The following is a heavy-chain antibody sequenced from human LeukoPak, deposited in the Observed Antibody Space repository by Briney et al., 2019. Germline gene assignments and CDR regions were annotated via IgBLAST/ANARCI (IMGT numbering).Heavy chain of an antibody. CDR1: GYSFTSAR. J-gene: IGHJ4*02. CDR2: VFPADSDT. Sequence: GESLKISCKGSGYSFTSARIGWVRQMPGKGLEWMGIVFPADSDTRYSPSFQGQVTFSADKPISTAYLQWSSLKASDSAMYYCARHGGAFDYWGQGTLVSVSS. D-gene: IGHD4-17*01. V-gene: IGHV5-51*01. CDR3: ARHGGAFDY.